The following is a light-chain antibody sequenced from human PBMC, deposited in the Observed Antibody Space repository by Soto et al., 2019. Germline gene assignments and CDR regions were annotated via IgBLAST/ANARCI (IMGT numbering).Light chain of an antibody. Sequence: QSALTQPASVSDSPGQSITISCTGTSSDVGGYNHVSWYQQHPGKAPKLMIYDVTNRPSGVSNRFSGSKSGSTASLIISGLQAEDEADYYCVSYTSSTPYVFGTGTKLTVL. CDR2: DVT. J-gene: IGLJ1*01. CDR3: VSYTSSTPYV. V-gene: IGLV2-14*01. CDR1: SSDVGGYNH.